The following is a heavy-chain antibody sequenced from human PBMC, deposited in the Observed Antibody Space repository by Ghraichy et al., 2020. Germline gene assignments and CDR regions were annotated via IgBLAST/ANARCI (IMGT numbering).Heavy chain of an antibody. CDR3: ARVSGDYARSNCFDP. CDR2: IYYSGRT. D-gene: IGHD4-17*01. Sequence: SETLSLTCAVSGGSISSYYWSWIRQPPGKGLEWIGHIYYSGRTSYNPSVKSRVTISVDTSRMQFSLSLSSVTAADTAVYYCARVSGDYARSNCFDPWGQGTLVTVSS. V-gene: IGHV4-59*12. CDR1: GGSISSYY. J-gene: IGHJ5*02.